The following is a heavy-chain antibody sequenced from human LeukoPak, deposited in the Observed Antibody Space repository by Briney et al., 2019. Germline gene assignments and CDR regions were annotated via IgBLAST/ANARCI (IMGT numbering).Heavy chain of an antibody. D-gene: IGHD1-26*01. J-gene: IGHJ4*02. Sequence: GESLKISCKGSGYSFTSYWIVWVRQMPGKGLEWMGIIYPGNSDTRYSPSFQGQVTISVDKSISTAYLQWGSLKASDTAMYFCARLRGVSLSGSYYDYWGQGTLVTVSS. CDR3: ARLRGVSLSGSYYDY. CDR1: GYSFTSYW. CDR2: IYPGNSDT. V-gene: IGHV5-51*01.